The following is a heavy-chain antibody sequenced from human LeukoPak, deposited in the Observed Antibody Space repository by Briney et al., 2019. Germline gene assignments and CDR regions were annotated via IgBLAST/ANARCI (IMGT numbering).Heavy chain of an antibody. CDR1: GGTFSSYA. Sequence: ASVKVSCKASGGTFSSYAISWVRQAPGQWLEWMGGIVPIFGTANYAQKFQGRVTITTDESTSTAYMELSSLRSEDTAVYYCASNSDSSSGYYFDYWGQGTLVTVSS. CDR3: ASNSDSSSGYYFDY. CDR2: IVPIFGTA. V-gene: IGHV1-69*05. D-gene: IGHD6-6*01. J-gene: IGHJ4*02.